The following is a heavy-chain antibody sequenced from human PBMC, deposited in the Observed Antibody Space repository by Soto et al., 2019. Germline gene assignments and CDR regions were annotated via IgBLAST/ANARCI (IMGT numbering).Heavy chain of an antibody. CDR3: ARVGEGGYFDCLSYDY. Sequence: GASVKVSCKASGYTFTSYAMHWVRQAPGQRLEWMGWINAGNGNTKYSQKFQGRVTITRDTSASTAYMELSSLRSEDTAVYYCARVGEGGYFDCLSYDYWGQGTLVTVSS. J-gene: IGHJ4*02. D-gene: IGHD3-9*01. CDR1: GYTFTSYA. V-gene: IGHV1-3*01. CDR2: INAGNGNT.